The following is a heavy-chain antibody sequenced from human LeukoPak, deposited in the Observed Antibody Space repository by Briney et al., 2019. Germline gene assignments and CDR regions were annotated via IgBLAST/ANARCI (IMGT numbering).Heavy chain of an antibody. V-gene: IGHV4-30-4*08. J-gene: IGHJ5*02. CDR1: GFTLSTYD. Sequence: LRLSCAASGFTLSTYDMNWIRQPPGKGLEWIGYIYYSGSTYYNPSLKSRVTISVDTSKNQFSLKLSSVTAADTAVYYCARASVGSGYDADWFDPWGQGTLVTVSS. D-gene: IGHD5-12*01. CDR2: IYYSGST. CDR3: ARASVGSGYDADWFDP.